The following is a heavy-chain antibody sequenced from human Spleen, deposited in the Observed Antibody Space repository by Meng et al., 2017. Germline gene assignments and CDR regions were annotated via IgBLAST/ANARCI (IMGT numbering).Heavy chain of an antibody. J-gene: IGHJ6*02. CDR3: AREAPRPDSSSWYGVYYYGMDV. Sequence: ASVKVSCKPSGYNFPDYWLHWVRRAPGQGLEWMGRIDPKSGDTHYAQRFQGRVTMTTDTSTSTAYMELRSLRSDDTAVYYCAREAPRPDSSSWYGVYYYGMDVWGQGTTVTVSS. V-gene: IGHV1-2*06. CDR1: GYNFPDYW. CDR2: IDPKSGDT. D-gene: IGHD6-13*01.